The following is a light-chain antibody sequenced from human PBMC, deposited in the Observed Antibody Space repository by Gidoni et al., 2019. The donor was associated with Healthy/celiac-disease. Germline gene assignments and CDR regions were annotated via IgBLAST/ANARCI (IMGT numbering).Light chain of an antibody. J-gene: IGKJ4*02. CDR2: AAS. CDR1: QSISSY. Sequence: NQMTQSPSSLSASVGDRVTITCRASQSISSYLNWYQQKPGKAPKLLIYAASSLQSGVPSRFSGSGSGTDFTLTISSLQPEDFATYYCQQSYSTPCTFGRGTKVEIK. CDR3: QQSYSTPCT. V-gene: IGKV1-39*01.